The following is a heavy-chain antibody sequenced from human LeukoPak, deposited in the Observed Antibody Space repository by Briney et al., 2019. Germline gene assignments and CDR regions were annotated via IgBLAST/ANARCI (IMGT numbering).Heavy chain of an antibody. Sequence: SETLSLTCTVSGGSINNYYWSWIRQPPGKGLEWIGYIYYSGSTNYNPSLKSRVTISVDTSENQFSLKLSSVTAADTAVYYCASGGYYDSSGYDPSAEYFQHWGQGTLVTVSS. CDR2: IYYSGST. V-gene: IGHV4-59*01. D-gene: IGHD3-22*01. CDR1: GGSINNYY. CDR3: ASGGYYDSSGYDPSAEYFQH. J-gene: IGHJ1*01.